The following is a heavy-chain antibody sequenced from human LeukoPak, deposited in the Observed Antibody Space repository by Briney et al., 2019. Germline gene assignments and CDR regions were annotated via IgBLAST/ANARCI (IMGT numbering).Heavy chain of an antibody. J-gene: IGHJ4*02. CDR1: GFTFSSYA. CDR3: AKLTYSSSSGYYFDY. D-gene: IGHD6-6*01. CDR2: ISGGGGST. Sequence: GGSQRLSCAASGFTFSSYAMSWVRQAPGKGLEWVSTISGGGGSTYYADSVKGRFTISRDNSRNTLYLQMNSLRAEDTAVYYCAKLTYSSSSGYYFDYWGQGTLVTVSS. V-gene: IGHV3-23*01.